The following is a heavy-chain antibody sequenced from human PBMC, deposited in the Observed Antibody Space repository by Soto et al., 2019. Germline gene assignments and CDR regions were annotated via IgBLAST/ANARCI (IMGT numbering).Heavy chain of an antibody. CDR1: GFTFSDFY. CDR2: ISPKSNYR. CDR3: VRGGGGGQFDS. D-gene: IGHD2-21*01. Sequence: GGSLRLSCEASGFTFSDFYMSWIRQAPGKGLEWVSYISPKSNYREYAESVKGRHTISRDNAKNSLSLQMNSLRVEDTAVYYCVRGGGGGQFDSWGQGTLVTVSS. J-gene: IGHJ4*02. V-gene: IGHV3-11*06.